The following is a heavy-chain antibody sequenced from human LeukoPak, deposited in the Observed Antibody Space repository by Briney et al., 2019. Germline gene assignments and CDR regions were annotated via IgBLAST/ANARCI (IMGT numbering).Heavy chain of an antibody. CDR2: INHSGST. D-gene: IGHD2-8*01. CDR1: GGSFSGYY. J-gene: IGHJ5*02. CDR3: ASGERYKGTSGRYCTNGVCGNWFDP. Sequence: PSETLSLTCAVYGGSFSGYYWSWTRQPPGKGLEWIGEINHSGSTNYNPSLKSRVTISVDTSKNQFSLKLSSVTAADTAVYYCASGERYKGTSGRYCTNGVCGNWFDPWGQGTLVTVSS. V-gene: IGHV4-34*01.